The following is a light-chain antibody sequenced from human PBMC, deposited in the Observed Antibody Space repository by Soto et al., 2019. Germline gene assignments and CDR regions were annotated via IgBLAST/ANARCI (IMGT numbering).Light chain of an antibody. V-gene: IGKV1-39*01. CDR1: QNIRTY. CDR2: DAS. Sequence: DIQMTQSPSSLSASVGDRVTITCRASQNIRTYINWYQQKSGRAPNLLIFDASRLQSGVPSRFRGTGSGTGFTLRITRLQPEEFATYYCQQTSTTLWTFGQGTKV. J-gene: IGKJ1*01. CDR3: QQTSTTLWT.